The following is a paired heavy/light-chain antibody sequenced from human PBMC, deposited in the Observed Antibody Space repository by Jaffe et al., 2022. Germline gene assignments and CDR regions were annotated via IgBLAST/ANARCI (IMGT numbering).Heavy chain of an antibody. CDR1: GFTFGDYA. D-gene: IGHD5-12*01. J-gene: IGHJ4*02. CDR2: IRINGGTI. Sequence: EVQLVESGGTLVQPGRSLRLSCTASGFTFGDYAMSWFRQAPGKGLEWVGFIRINGGTIEYAASVRGRFFISRDDSKSIAYLQMNSLKTEDTAVYYCARPVCEYSGYIWCYFDYWGQGTLVTVSS. V-gene: IGHV3-49*03. CDR3: ARPVCEYSGYIWCYFDY.
Light chain of an antibody. V-gene: IGKV1-5*03. Sequence: DIQMTQSPSSLSASVGDRVTITCRASQNLNSNLAWYQQKPGKAPKLLIYKASTLESGVPSKFSGTGSGTEFTLTISSLQPDDFATYYCQQYHIYWTFGQGTKVEVK. J-gene: IGKJ1*01. CDR2: KAS. CDR3: QQYHIYWT. CDR1: QNLNSN.